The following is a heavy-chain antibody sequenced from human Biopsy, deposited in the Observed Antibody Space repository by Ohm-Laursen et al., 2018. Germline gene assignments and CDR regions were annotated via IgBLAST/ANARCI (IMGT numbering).Heavy chain of an antibody. V-gene: IGHV3-74*01. CDR3: TRATTDGGSYYDF. Sequence: SLRLSCTAPVFTFSNYWMHWVRQVPGKGLAWVAGISGDGSRTNYAGSVKGRFTISRDNAKNTLHLKMNNQRDEHTAVYICTRATTDGGSYYDFWGQGTLVTVSP. CDR1: VFTFSNYW. CDR2: ISGDGSRT. J-gene: IGHJ4*02. D-gene: IGHD1-26*01.